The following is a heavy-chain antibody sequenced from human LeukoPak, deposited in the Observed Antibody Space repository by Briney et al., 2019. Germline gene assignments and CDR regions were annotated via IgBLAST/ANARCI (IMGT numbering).Heavy chain of an antibody. CDR1: GGSISTSNYY. D-gene: IGHD3-16*02. J-gene: IGHJ4*02. Sequence: PSETLSLPCTGSGGSISTSNYYWGWIRQPPGKGLEWIGNIYYSGSTYYNPSLKSRVTISVDTSKNQFSLKLSSVTAADTAVYYCARLPKSYRYNPDYRGQGTLVTVSS. CDR3: ARLPKSYRYNPDY. V-gene: IGHV4-39*01. CDR2: IYYSGST.